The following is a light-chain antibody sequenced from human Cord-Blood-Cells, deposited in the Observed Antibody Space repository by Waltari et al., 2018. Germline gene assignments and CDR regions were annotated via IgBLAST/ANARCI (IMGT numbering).Light chain of an antibody. J-gene: IGLJ2*01. Sequence: QSALTQPASVSGSPGQSITISCTGTSSDVGGYNCVSWYLQHPGKAPKLMIYDVSNRHSGVSNRFSGSKSGNTASLTISGLQAEDEADYYCSSYTSSSTLVFGGGTKLTVL. CDR3: SSYTSSSTLV. CDR2: DVS. CDR1: SSDVGGYNC. V-gene: IGLV2-14*01.